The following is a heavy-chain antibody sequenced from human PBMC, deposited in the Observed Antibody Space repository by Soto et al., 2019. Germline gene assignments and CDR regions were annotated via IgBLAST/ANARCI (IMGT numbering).Heavy chain of an antibody. CDR1: GYTFTSSW. CDR3: DPSAVNGGRITEY. CDR2: IYPSDSDT. D-gene: IGHD3-16*01. V-gene: IGHV5-51*01. J-gene: IGHJ4*02. Sequence: GESLKISCKGSGYTFTSSWIGWVRQMPGEGLEWMGAIYPSDSDTRYSPSFQGQVTISADKSITTAYLQWSSLKASDSAMYYCDPSAVNGGRITEYWGQGTLVTVSS.